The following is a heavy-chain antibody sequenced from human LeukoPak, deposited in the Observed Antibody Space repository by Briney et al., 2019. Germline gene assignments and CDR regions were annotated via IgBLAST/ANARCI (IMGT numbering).Heavy chain of an antibody. J-gene: IGHJ4*02. CDR3: ARDQTQTGPTTVDH. CDR1: GFSSSSYW. CDR2: ISSDGGDT. Sequence: GGSLRLSCVASGFSSSSYWMHWVRQDPGKGLMWVARISSDGGDTKYGDSVKGRFTISRDNAKNTLYLQMNSLRAEDTAVYYCARDQTQTGPTTVDHWGQGTQVTVSS. V-gene: IGHV3-74*01. D-gene: IGHD1-14*01.